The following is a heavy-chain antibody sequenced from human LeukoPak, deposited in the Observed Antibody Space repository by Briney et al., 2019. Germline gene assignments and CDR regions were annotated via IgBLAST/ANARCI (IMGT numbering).Heavy chain of an antibody. CDR3: AREGRVAVAGTINWFDP. J-gene: IGHJ5*02. V-gene: IGHV4-34*01. CDR2: INHSGST. Sequence: PSETLSLTCAVYGGSFGGYYWSWIRQPPGKGLEWIGEINHSGSTNYNPSLKSRVTISVDTSKNQFSLKLSSVTAADTAVYYCAREGRVAVAGTINWFDPWGQGTLVTVSS. D-gene: IGHD6-19*01. CDR1: GGSFGGYY.